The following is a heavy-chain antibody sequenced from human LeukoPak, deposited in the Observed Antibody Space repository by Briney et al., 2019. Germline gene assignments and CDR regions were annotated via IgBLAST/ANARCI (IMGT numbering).Heavy chain of an antibody. D-gene: IGHD2-15*01. V-gene: IGHV4-34*01. CDR1: GGSFSVYY. CDR3: ARYSSRYCSGGSCPRANFDY. J-gene: IGHJ4*02. CDR2: INHSGST. Sequence: SETLSLTCALYGGSFSVYYWSGIRQPPGKGLECIGEINHSGSTNYNPSLKSRVTISVDTSKNQFSLKLSSVTAADTAVYYCARYSSRYCSGGSCPRANFDYWGQGTLVTVSS.